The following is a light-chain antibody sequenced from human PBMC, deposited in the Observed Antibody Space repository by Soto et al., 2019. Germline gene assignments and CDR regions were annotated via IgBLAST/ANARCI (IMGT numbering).Light chain of an antibody. CDR1: QSVSSSY. J-gene: IGKJ1*01. Sequence: ETVLTQSPGTLSLSPGERATLSCRASQSVSSSYLAWYQQKTGQAPRLLIYDASSRATGIPDRFSGSGSGTDSTLTISRREPEDFAVYYCQQYVRSPPSWTFGQGTKVEIK. V-gene: IGKV3-20*01. CDR3: QQYVRSPPSWT. CDR2: DAS.